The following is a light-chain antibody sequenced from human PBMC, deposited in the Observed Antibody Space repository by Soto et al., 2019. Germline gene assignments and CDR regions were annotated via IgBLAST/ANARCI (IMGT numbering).Light chain of an antibody. V-gene: IGLV1-51*01. Sequence: QSVMTQPPSVSAAPGQRVTISCSGSSSNIGGNSVSWYQQHPGTAPKLLIYDDDKRPSGIPDRFSGSKSGTSATLGITGFQAGDEADYYCRSWDSSLSSYVFGTGTKLTVL. CDR3: RSWDSSLSSYV. CDR1: SSNIGGNS. J-gene: IGLJ1*01. CDR2: DDD.